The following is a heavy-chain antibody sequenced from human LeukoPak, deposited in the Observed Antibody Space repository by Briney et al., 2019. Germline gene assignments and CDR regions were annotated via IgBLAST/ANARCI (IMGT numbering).Heavy chain of an antibody. J-gene: IGHJ4*02. CDR2: INSDGSST. Sequence: GGSLRLSCAASRFTFSSYWMHWVRQAPGKWLVWVSRINSDGSSTSYADSVKGRFTISRDNAKNTLYLQMNSLRAEDTAVYYCAREVYYYDSSGYRYWGQGTLVTVSS. CDR1: RFTFSSYW. V-gene: IGHV3-74*01. D-gene: IGHD3-22*01. CDR3: AREVYYYDSSGYRY.